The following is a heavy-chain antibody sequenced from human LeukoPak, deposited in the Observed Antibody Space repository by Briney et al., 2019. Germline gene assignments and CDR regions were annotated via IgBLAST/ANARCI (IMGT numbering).Heavy chain of an antibody. D-gene: IGHD2-15*01. J-gene: IGHJ4*02. CDR1: GFTFSSYG. Sequence: GGSLRLSCAASGFTFSSYGMHWVRQAPAKGLEWLAVIWYDGSNKYYADSVKGRFTISRDNSKNTLYLQMNSLRAEDTAVYYCARAITRYCSGGSCYLIDYWGQGTLVTVSS. CDR3: ARAITRYCSGGSCYLIDY. V-gene: IGHV3-33*01. CDR2: IWYDGSNK.